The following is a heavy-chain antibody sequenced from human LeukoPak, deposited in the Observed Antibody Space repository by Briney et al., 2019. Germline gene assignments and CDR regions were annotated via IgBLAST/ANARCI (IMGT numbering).Heavy chain of an antibody. V-gene: IGHV3-30-3*01. CDR2: ISFDGSNK. CDR3: ARGGTISRGWGYFDF. J-gene: IGHJ4*02. Sequence: PGGSLRLSCAASGFTFSSYAMHWVRQAPGKGLEWVAVISFDGSNKNYADSVTGRFTISRDTSKNTLYLQMNSLRAEDTAVYCCARGGTISRGWGYFDFWGQGTLVTVSS. CDR1: GFTFSSYA. D-gene: IGHD6-19*01.